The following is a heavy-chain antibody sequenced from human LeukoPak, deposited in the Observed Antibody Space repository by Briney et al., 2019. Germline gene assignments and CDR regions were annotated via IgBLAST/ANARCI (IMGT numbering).Heavy chain of an antibody. D-gene: IGHD6-13*01. V-gene: IGHV1-46*01. Sequence: ASVKVSCKASGYTFTSYHMHWVRQAPGQGLEWMGIINPSSGSTSYAQKFQGRVTMTRDTSTSTVYMELSSLRSEDTAVYYCAREVDSSSSWRTRAHDYWGQGTLVTVSS. CDR1: GYTFTSYH. J-gene: IGHJ4*02. CDR2: INPSSGST. CDR3: AREVDSSSSWRTRAHDY.